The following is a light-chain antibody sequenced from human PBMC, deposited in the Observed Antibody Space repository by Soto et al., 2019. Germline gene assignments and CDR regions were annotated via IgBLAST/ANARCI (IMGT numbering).Light chain of an antibody. J-gene: IGKJ2*01. CDR2: GAS. CDR1: QSVSSN. CDR3: QQYNNWLVT. V-gene: IGKV3-15*01. Sequence: EIVMTQSPATLSVSPGERATLSCRASQSVSSNLAWYQQKPGQAPRLLIYGASTRATGIPARFSGSGSGTEFTLTISSLQSEDFAVYYCQQYNNWLVTFGQATKVDIK.